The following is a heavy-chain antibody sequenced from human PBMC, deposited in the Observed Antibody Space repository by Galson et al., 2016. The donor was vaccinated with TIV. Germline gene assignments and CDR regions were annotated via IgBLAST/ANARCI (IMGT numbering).Heavy chain of an antibody. CDR3: VRRTDGHLYDYYGMDV. J-gene: IGHJ6*02. Sequence: SVKVSCKASGGIFSGYAINWVRQAPGQGLEWMGRIISIFRTANYAEKFQGRVTITADDSTNTVYMELSSLKSEDTAVYYCVRRTDGHLYDYYGMDVWGQGTTVIVSS. V-gene: IGHV1-69*13. CDR2: IISIFRTA. CDR1: GGIFSGYA. D-gene: IGHD5-24*01.